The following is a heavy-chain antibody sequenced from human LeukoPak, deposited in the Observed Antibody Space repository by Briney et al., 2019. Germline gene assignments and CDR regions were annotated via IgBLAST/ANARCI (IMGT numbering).Heavy chain of an antibody. CDR3: ARASTEYAVTDGFDT. Sequence: GGALRLSCAASGVTFRDDTRNWVRQSPGKGLQWVSYVSFGSSYITYADSLKGRFTISRDDAKSSVYLETTSLRAEDTAVYYCARASTEYAVTDGFDTWGPGTLVTVSS. CDR2: VSFGSSYI. CDR1: GVTFRDDT. D-gene: IGHD4-17*01. V-gene: IGHV3-21*01. J-gene: IGHJ5*02.